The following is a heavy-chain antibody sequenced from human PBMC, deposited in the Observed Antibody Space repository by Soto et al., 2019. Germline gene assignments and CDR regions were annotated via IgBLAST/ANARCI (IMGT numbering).Heavy chain of an antibody. CDR2: IKQDGSEK. V-gene: IGHV3-7*03. Sequence: VRSLRLSCAASGFTFSSYWMSWVRQAPGKGLEWVANIKQDGSEKYYVDSVKGRFTISRDNAKNSLYLQMNSLRAEDTAVYYCARARSSRGMHLWGQGTTVTGSS. CDR1: GFTFSSYW. D-gene: IGHD6-6*01. CDR3: ARARSSRGMHL. J-gene: IGHJ6*02.